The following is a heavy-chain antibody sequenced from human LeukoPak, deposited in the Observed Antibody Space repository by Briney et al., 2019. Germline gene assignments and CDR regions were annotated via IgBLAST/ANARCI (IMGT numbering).Heavy chain of an antibody. CDR3: ARESPHTFYFDY. CDR2: IKGSGTT. CDR1: GYSFTTYH. J-gene: IGHJ4*02. D-gene: IGHD3-16*01. Sequence: GASVKVSCKASGYSFTTYHIHWVRQAPGQGLEWMGIIKGSGTTIYPQKFQGRVTMTRDTSTSTVYMKVSSLRSGDTAVYYCARESPHTFYFDYWGQGTLVTVSS. V-gene: IGHV1-46*01.